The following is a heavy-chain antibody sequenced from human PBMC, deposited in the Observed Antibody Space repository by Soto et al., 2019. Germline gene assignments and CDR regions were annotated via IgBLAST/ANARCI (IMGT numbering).Heavy chain of an antibody. CDR3: VRRDFGDYDYFDY. J-gene: IGHJ4*02. D-gene: IGHD4-17*01. CDR1: GYTIPSYY. V-gene: IGHV1-46*01. Sequence: QVQLMQSGAEVEKAGASVKLSCKASGYTIPSYYIHWVRQAPGQGLDWMGMINPSTSVTTYAQEFQGRLTLTKDPYSRTSTNTFYMNLSCLRSDDTAVYYCVRRDFGDYDYFDYWGQGTLVTISS. CDR2: INPSTSVT.